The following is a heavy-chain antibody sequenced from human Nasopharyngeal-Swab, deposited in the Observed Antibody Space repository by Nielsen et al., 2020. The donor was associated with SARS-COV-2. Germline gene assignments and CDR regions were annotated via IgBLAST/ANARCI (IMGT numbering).Heavy chain of an antibody. CDR3: AKGTDSDYDFWSGYPTTLDS. V-gene: IGHV3-23*01. CDR2: ISGSGGST. Sequence: GESLKISCAASGITFSSYTMSWVRQAPGKGLEWVSTISGSGGSTYYADSAKGRFTISRDNSENTLPLQMNSLRAEDTALYYCAKGTDSDYDFWSGYPTTLDSWGQGTLVTVSS. CDR1: GITFSSYT. J-gene: IGHJ4*02. D-gene: IGHD3-3*01.